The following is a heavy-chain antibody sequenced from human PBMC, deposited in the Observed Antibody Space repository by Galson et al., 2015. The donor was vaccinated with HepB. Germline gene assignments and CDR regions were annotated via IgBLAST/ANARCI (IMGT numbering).Heavy chain of an antibody. CDR1: GGSISSGSYY. CDR3: ARAISPPVTYYYYMDV. D-gene: IGHD4-23*01. Sequence: TLSLTCTVSGGSISSGSYYWSWIRQPAGKGLEWIGRIYTSGSTNYNPSLKSRVTMSVDTSKNQFSLKLSSVTAADTAVHYCARAISPPVTYYYYMDVWGKGTTVTVSS. J-gene: IGHJ6*03. CDR2: IYTSGST. V-gene: IGHV4-61*02.